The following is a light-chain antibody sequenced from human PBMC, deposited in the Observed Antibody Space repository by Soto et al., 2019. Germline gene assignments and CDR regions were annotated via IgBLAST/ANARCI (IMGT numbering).Light chain of an antibody. Sequence: QSVLTQPPSVSGAPGQRGTISCSGNSSNIGAGFDVHWYHQLPGAAHKLLIYASTNRPAGVPGRFSGAKSDTSAYLALTGLQIDDEAHYYCQSYDTGPPWHVLFGGGAQLTVL. J-gene: IGLJ2*01. V-gene: IGLV1-40*01. CDR2: AST. CDR3: QSYDTGPPWHVL. CDR1: SSNIGAGFD.